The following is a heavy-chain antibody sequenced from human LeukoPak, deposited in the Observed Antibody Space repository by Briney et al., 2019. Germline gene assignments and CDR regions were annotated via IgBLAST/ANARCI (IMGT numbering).Heavy chain of an antibody. CDR1: GFPFSGYS. J-gene: IGHJ4*02. D-gene: IGHD3-16*01. CDR3: ARDFGAIIRAAYLDY. V-gene: IGHV3-48*04. Sequence: GGSLRLSCAASGFPFSGYSMNWVRQAPGKGLEWLSYISSSSTTIYYADSVEGRFTISRDNAKNSPYLQMNSLRAEDTAVYYCARDFGAIIRAAYLDYWGQGTLVTVSS. CDR2: ISSSSTTI.